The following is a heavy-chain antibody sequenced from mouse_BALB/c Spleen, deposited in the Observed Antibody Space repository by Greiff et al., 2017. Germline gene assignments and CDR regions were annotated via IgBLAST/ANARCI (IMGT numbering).Heavy chain of an antibody. CDR3: ARKDYGNSFAY. Sequence: QVQLKQSGAELAKPGASVKMSCKASGYTFTSYWMHWVKQRPGQGLEWIGYINPSTGYTEYNQKFKDKATLTADKSSSTAYMQLSSLTSEDSAVYYCARKDYGNSFAYWGQGTLVTVSA. V-gene: IGHV1-7*01. D-gene: IGHD2-1*01. CDR1: GYTFTSYW. J-gene: IGHJ3*01. CDR2: INPSTGYT.